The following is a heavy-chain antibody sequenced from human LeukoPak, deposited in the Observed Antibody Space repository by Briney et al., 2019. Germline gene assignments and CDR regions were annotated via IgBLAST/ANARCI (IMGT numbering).Heavy chain of an antibody. D-gene: IGHD1-1*01. CDR1: GYTFTNYG. J-gene: IGHJ4*02. CDR3: ARESLVERDDF. CDR2: ISASNGDT. Sequence: ASVKVSCKASGYTFTNYGITWVRQAPGQGLEWMGWISASNGDTHYSEKFQDRITVTTDTSTSTAYMELRSLVSDDTAVYYCARESLVERDDFWGQGTLITVSS. V-gene: IGHV1-18*01.